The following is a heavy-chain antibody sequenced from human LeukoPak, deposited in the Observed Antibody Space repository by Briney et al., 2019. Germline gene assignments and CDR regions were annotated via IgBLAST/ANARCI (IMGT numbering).Heavy chain of an antibody. D-gene: IGHD3-22*01. CDR2: INWNGGSA. CDR3: ARDPYDSSGYYHTHYFDY. Sequence: PGGSLRLSCAASGFTLYDYGMRWVRHAPGKGLEWGSGINWNGGSADYADSVKGRFTISREKAKNSMCMQMKSLRADDTALYYCARDPYDSSGYYHTHYFDYWGQGTLVTVSS. CDR1: GFTLYDYG. V-gene: IGHV3-20*04. J-gene: IGHJ4*02.